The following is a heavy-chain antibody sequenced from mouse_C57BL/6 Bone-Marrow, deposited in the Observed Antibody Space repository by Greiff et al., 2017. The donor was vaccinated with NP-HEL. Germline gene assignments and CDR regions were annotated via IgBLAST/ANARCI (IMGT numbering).Heavy chain of an antibody. CDR3: ARNYHHYYGSSFFAD. CDR1: GFSLTSYG. V-gene: IGHV2-2*01. Sequence: VQLQQSGPGLVQPSQSLSITCTVSGFSLTSYGVHWVRQSPGKGLEWLGVIWSGGSTDYNADFISRLSISKDNSKRQVFFKMNSLQADDTAIYYCARNYHHYYGSSFFADRGQATLVTASA. J-gene: IGHJ3*01. D-gene: IGHD1-1*01. CDR2: IWSGGST.